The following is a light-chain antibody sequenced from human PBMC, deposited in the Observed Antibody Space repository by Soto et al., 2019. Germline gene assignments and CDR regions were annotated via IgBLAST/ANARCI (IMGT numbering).Light chain of an antibody. CDR1: QDIIYY. V-gene: IGKV1-27*01. Sequence: DIRMTQSPSSLSAFVGDTVTITCRASQDIIYYLAWYQQKPGKIPKLLIHSASTLQTGVQSRFSGTGSGTVFTLTINNLQPEEVATYYCQQYSSAPNTFGQGSRLEIK. J-gene: IGKJ2*01. CDR2: SAS. CDR3: QQYSSAPNT.